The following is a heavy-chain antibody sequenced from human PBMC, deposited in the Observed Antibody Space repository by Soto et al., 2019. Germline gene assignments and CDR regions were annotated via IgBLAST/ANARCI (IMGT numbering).Heavy chain of an antibody. CDR3: SRAIAVGSTSLDY. V-gene: IGHV3-48*02. D-gene: IGHD6-19*01. J-gene: IGHJ4*02. CDR2: ISSRSSTI. Sequence: GGSLRLSCAASGFSFSTYNMNWVRQAPGRGLEWVSYISSRSSTIYHADSVKGRFTISRDNAKNSLYLQMDSLRDEDTAVYFCSRAIAVGSTSLDYWGLGTRVTVSS. CDR1: GFSFSTYN.